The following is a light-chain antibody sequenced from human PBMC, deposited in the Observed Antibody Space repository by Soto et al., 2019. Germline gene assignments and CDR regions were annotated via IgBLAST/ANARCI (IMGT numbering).Light chain of an antibody. CDR2: DAS. CDR1: QSISRW. CDR3: QQYDSYSRT. J-gene: IGKJ1*01. V-gene: IGKV1-5*01. Sequence: DIPMTQSPSTLSASVGDRVTITCRASQSISRWLAGYQQKPGKAPKLLIYDASTLEGGVPSRFSGSGSGTEFTLTISSLQPDDFATYYCQQYDSYSRTFGQGTKVEIK.